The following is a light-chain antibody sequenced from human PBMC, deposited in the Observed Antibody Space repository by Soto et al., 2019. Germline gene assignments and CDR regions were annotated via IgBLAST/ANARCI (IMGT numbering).Light chain of an antibody. Sequence: EIVMTQSPATLSVSPGERATLSCRASQSVSTNLAWYQQKPGQAPRLLIYAASTRAPGIPARFSGSGSGTEFTLTISSLLSEDFAVYYCKQYNNWPPYTFGQGTKLEIK. J-gene: IGKJ2*01. V-gene: IGKV3-15*01. CDR2: AAS. CDR3: KQYNNWPPYT. CDR1: QSVSTN.